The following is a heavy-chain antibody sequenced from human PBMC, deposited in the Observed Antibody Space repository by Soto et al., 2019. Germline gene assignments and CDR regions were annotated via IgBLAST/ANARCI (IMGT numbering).Heavy chain of an antibody. J-gene: IGHJ6*03. CDR2: INTNTGNP. CDR3: ATPERVDIVVSPTYYYMDV. Sequence: ASVKVSCKASGYTFTSYAMNWVRQAPGQGLEWMGWINTNTGNPTYAQGFTGRFVFSLDTSVSTAYLQISSLKAEDTAVYYCATPERVDIVVSPTYYYMDVWGKGTTVTVSS. V-gene: IGHV7-4-1*02. CDR1: GYTFTSYA. D-gene: IGHD2-2*03.